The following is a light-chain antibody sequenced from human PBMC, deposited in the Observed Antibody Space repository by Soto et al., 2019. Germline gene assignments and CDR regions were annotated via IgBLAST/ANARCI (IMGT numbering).Light chain of an antibody. CDR1: QAISNY. CDR3: QQFNV. V-gene: IGKV1-39*01. Sequence: DIQMTQSPSFLSASVGDRVTITCRASQAISNYLNWYQQKPGKAPNLLIFGAKTLQSGVPSRFSGSGYGTDFTLTITTLQPEDFATYYCQQFNVFGGGTKVDIK. J-gene: IGKJ4*01. CDR2: GAK.